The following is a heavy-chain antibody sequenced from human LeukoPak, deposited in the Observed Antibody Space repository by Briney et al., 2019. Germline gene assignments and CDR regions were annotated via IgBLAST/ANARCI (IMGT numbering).Heavy chain of an antibody. D-gene: IGHD5-24*01. CDR3: VKELPRDDQRLEAAFDP. V-gene: IGHV3-30*18. Sequence: GGSLTLARLVDTPSPGTICIECDRQAPGEGLEWVAVVSSDESQKYYAESVKGRFTISRDNSKNTVYLEVNSLRVEDTAVYNRVKELPRDDQRLEAAFDPWGQGTMVTVSS. CDR2: VSSDESQK. J-gene: IGHJ3*01. CDR1: DTPSPGT.